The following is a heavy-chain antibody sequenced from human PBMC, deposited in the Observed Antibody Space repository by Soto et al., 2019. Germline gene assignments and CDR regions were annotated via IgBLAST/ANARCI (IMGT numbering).Heavy chain of an antibody. V-gene: IGHV3-7*01. Sequence: EVQLVESGGGLVQPGGSLRLSCAASGFTFSSYWMSWVRQAPGKGLEWVANIKQDGSEKYYVDSVKGRFTISRDNAKNSLYLQMNSLRAEDTAVYYCASGTSGSYSYDAFDIWGQGTMVTVSS. J-gene: IGHJ3*02. CDR1: GFTFSSYW. CDR3: ASGTSGSYSYDAFDI. CDR2: IKQDGSEK. D-gene: IGHD1-26*01.